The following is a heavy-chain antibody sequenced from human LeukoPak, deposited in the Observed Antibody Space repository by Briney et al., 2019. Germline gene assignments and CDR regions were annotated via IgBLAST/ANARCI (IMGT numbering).Heavy chain of an antibody. CDR2: IYYSGST. CDR1: GGSISSSSYY. CDR3: AGGGIAVAGTVGYYYGMDV. D-gene: IGHD6-19*01. Sequence: PSETLSLTCTVSGGSISSSSYYWGWIRQPPGKGLEWIGSIYYSGSTYYNPSLKSRVTISVDTSKNQFSLKLSSVTAADTAVYYCAGGGIAVAGTVGYYYGMDVWGQGTTVTVSS. J-gene: IGHJ6*02. V-gene: IGHV4-39*01.